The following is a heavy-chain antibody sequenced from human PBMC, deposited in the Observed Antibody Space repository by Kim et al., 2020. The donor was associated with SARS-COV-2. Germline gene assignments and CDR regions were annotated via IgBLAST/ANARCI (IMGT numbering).Heavy chain of an antibody. Sequence: SETLSLTCAVSGGSVRGYYWAWIRQSPVKGLEWIGEDSPSGSTSYTPSLKGRVTISIDTSKNEVTLNLRSVTAADTARYFCARVRSKIEYSGYDYDYWGQEIQVTVSS. CDR3: ARVRSKIEYSGYDYDY. CDR2: DSPSGST. V-gene: IGHV4-34*01. CDR1: GGSVRGYY. J-gene: IGHJ4*02. D-gene: IGHD5-12*01.